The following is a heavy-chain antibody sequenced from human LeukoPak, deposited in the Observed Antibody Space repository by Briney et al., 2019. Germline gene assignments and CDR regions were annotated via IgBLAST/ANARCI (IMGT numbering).Heavy chain of an antibody. V-gene: IGHV3-21*01. CDR3: ASYTFGGVIVSDY. J-gene: IGHJ4*02. CDR1: GFTFSSYS. CDR2: ISSSSSYI. Sequence: PGGSLRLSCAASGFTFSSYSMNWVRQAPGKGLEWVSSISSSSSYIYYADSVKGRFTISRDNAKNSLYLQINSLRAEDTAVYYCASYTFGGVIVSDYWGQGTLVTVSS. D-gene: IGHD3-16*02.